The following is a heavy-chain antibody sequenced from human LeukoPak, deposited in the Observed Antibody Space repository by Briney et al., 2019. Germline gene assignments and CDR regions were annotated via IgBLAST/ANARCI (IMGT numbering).Heavy chain of an antibody. D-gene: IGHD3-22*01. V-gene: IGHV4-39*07. Sequence: SETLSLTCTVSGGSISSSSYYWGWIRQPPGKGLEWIGSIYYSGSTYYNPSLKSRVTISVDTSKNQFSLKLSSVTAADTAVYYCAREQKGYYYDSSGYYENDAFDIWGQGTMVTVSS. J-gene: IGHJ3*02. CDR3: AREQKGYYYDSSGYYENDAFDI. CDR1: GGSISSSSYY. CDR2: IYYSGST.